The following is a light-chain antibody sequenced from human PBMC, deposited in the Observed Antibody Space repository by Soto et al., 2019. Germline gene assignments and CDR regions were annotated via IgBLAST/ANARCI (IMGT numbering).Light chain of an antibody. CDR2: GAS. CDR1: QSVSSN. CDR3: QQYNNLTFT. Sequence: EIVMTQSPATLSVSPGERATLSCRASQSVSSNLAWYQQKPGQAPRLLIYGASTRATGIPARFSGSGSGTEFTLTILSLQSEDFAINYCQQYNNLTFTFGQETKLEIK. V-gene: IGKV3-15*01. J-gene: IGKJ2*01.